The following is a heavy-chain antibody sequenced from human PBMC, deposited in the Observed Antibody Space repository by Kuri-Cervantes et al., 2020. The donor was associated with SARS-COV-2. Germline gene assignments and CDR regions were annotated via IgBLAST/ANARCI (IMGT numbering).Heavy chain of an antibody. J-gene: IGHJ6*03. V-gene: IGHV3-23*01. CDR3: ASLTTVTQGGYYYYYMDV. D-gene: IGHD4-17*01. CDR2: ISGSGGST. CDR1: GFTFSSYA. Sequence: GESLKISCAASGFTFSSYAMSWVRQAPGKGLEWVSAISGSGGSTYYADSVKGRFTISRDNSKNTLYLQMNSLRAEDTALYYCASLTTVTQGGYYYYYMDVWGKGTTVTVSS.